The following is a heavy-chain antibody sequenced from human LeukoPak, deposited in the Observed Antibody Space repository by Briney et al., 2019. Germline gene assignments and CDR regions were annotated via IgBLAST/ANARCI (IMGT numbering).Heavy chain of an antibody. CDR3: ATGGTYYLDY. CDR2: IYRSGTT. CDR1: GLIVSANY. V-gene: IGHV3-53*01. J-gene: IGHJ4*02. Sequence: GGSLRLSCAASGLIVSANYMTWVRQAPGKGLEWVSVIYRSGTTNNAESVQGRFTISRDESKNTLYLQLNSLRDDDTAIYYCATGGTYYLDYWGQGSLVTVSS. D-gene: IGHD1-1*01.